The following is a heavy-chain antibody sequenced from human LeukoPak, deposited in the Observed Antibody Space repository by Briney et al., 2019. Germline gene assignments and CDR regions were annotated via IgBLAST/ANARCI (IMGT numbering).Heavy chain of an antibody. CDR2: TYNSGST. J-gene: IGHJ4*02. Sequence: SETLSLTCTVSGGSISSYYWSWIRQPPGKGLEWIGYTYNSGSTNYNPSLKSRVTISVDTSKNQFSLKLSSVTAADTAVYYCARAPRPWNDFDYWGQGTLVTVSS. CDR1: GGSISSYY. CDR3: ARAPRPWNDFDY. D-gene: IGHD1-1*01. V-gene: IGHV4-59*08.